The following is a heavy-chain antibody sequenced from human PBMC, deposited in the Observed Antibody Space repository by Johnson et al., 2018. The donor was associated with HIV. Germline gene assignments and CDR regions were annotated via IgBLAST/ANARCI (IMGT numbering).Heavy chain of an antibody. CDR3: ARRAYGSRSFSDAFDL. Sequence: VQLVESGGGVVQPGGSLRLSCVASGFTFSDYDMHWVRQTTGKVLEWVSAIGIAGDTYYPCSVKGRFTISRENAKNSFYLQMNSLGVGDTAVYYCARRAYGSRSFSDAFDLWGPGTTVIVSS. V-gene: IGHV3-13*01. J-gene: IGHJ3*01. CDR2: IGIAGDT. CDR1: GFTFSDYD. D-gene: IGHD3-10*01.